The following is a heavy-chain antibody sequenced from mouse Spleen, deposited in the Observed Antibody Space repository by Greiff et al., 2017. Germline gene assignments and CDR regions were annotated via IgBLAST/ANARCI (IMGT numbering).Heavy chain of an antibody. V-gene: IGHV1-22*01. CDR3: ARELGRGFFAY. Sequence: VQLKESGPELVKPGASVKMSCKASGYTFTDYNMHWVKQSHGKSLEWIGYINPNNGGTSYNQKFKGKATLTVNKSSSTAYMELRSLTSEDSAVYYCARELGRGFFAYWGQGTLVTVSA. CDR1: GYTFTDYN. CDR2: INPNNGGT. J-gene: IGHJ3*01. D-gene: IGHD4-1*01.